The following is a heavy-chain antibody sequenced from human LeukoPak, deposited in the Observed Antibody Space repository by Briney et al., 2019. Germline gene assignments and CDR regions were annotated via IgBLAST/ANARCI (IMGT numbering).Heavy chain of an antibody. CDR3: ARVTPRVTTGED. CDR1: GYTFTSYD. J-gene: IGHJ4*02. Sequence: ASVKVSCKASGYTFTSYDINWVRQATGQGLEWMGWMNPNSGNTGYAQKFQGRVTMTRNTSISTAYMELSSVRSEDTAVYYCARVTPRVTTGEDWGQGTLVTVSS. V-gene: IGHV1-8*01. D-gene: IGHD4-17*01. CDR2: MNPNSGNT.